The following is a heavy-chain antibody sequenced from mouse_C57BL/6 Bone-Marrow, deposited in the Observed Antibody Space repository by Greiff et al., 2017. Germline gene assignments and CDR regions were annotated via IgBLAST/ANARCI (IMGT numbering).Heavy chain of an antibody. CDR1: GFTFTDYY. D-gene: IGHD1-1*01. J-gene: IGHJ1*03. CDR3: ARSSYYYGSSYGYFDV. Sequence: EVKLVESGGGLVQPGGSLSLSCAASGFTFTDYYMSWVRQPPGKALEWLGFIRNKANGYTTEYSASVKGRFTISRDNSQSILYLQMNALRAEDSATYYCARSSYYYGSSYGYFDVWGTGTTVTVSS. V-gene: IGHV7-3*01. CDR2: IRNKANGYTT.